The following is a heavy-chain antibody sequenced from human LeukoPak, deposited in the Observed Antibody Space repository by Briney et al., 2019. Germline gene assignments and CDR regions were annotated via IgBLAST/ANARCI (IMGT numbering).Heavy chain of an antibody. J-gene: IGHJ4*02. D-gene: IGHD1-1*01. Sequence: PGGSLRLSCAASGLTLRNFWMCWVRQAPGKGLEWAATIKQDGSGQYYVDSVKGRFTISRDNAQNSLYLQMNSLRADDTAVYYCAKTSGGNYWGQGTLVTVSS. CDR2: IKQDGSGQ. CDR3: AKTSGGNY. V-gene: IGHV3-7*03. CDR1: GLTLRNFW.